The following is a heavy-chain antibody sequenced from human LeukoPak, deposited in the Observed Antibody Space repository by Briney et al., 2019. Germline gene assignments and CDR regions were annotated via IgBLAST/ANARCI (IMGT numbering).Heavy chain of an antibody. CDR2: VNYTGST. D-gene: IGHD3-22*01. CDR3: ARQSGYYDSSAYFSPFDY. V-gene: IGHV4-39*01. J-gene: IGHJ4*02. CDR1: GASITSSTYY. Sequence: PSETLSLTCGVSGASITSSTYYWVWIRQPSGKGLEWIGNVNYTGSTYYNPSLKSRLTISVDTSKNHFSLKLSSATAADAAVYYCARQSGYYDSSAYFSPFDYWGQGTLVTVSS.